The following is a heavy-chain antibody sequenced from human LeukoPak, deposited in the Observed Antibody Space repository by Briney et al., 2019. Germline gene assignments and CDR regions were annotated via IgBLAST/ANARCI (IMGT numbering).Heavy chain of an antibody. CDR1: GGPIRRGGYF. D-gene: IGHD6-19*01. V-gene: IGHV4-31*03. J-gene: IGHJ5*02. CDR2: IYYTGAT. Sequence: SQTLSLACTVSGGPIRRGGYFWNWIRHHPGKGLEWIGNIYYTGATYDNPSLKGRVAMSVDAAKNQFSLNLTSVTAEDTAVYFCARGLKYDWLVGNNWFDPWGQGILVTVSS. CDR3: ARGLKYDWLVGNNWFDP.